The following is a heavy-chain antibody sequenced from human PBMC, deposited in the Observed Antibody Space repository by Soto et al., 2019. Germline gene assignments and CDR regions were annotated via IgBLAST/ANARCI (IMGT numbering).Heavy chain of an antibody. J-gene: IGHJ4*02. V-gene: IGHV3-15*01. Sequence: PGGSLRLSCAASGFTFSNAWMSWVRQAPGKGLEWVGRIKSKTDGGTTDYAAPVKGRFTISRDDSKNTLYLQMNSLKTEDTAVYYCTTSHPYGDYVDYWGQGTLVTVSS. CDR3: TTSHPYGDYVDY. CDR1: GFTFSNAW. D-gene: IGHD4-17*01. CDR2: IKSKTDGGTT.